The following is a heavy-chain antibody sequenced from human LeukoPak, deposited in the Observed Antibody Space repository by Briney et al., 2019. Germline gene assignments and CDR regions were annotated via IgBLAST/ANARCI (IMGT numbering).Heavy chain of an antibody. J-gene: IGHJ4*02. CDR2: ISAYNGNT. CDR1: GYTFTSYG. Sequence: ASVKVSCKASGYTFTSYGISWVRQAPGQGLEWMGWISAYNGNTNYAQKLQGRVTMTTDTSTSTAYMELRSLRSDDTAVYYCARGARSSNWYVPYYFDYWGQGTLLTVSS. D-gene: IGHD6-13*01. V-gene: IGHV1-18*01. CDR3: ARGARSSNWYVPYYFDY.